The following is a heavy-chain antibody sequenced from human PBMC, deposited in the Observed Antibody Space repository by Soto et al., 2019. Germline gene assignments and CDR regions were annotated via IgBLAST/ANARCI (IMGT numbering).Heavy chain of an antibody. J-gene: IGHJ5*02. D-gene: IGHD3-9*01. Sequence: PSETLSLTCTVSGVSISSYSWSWIRQPPGGALEWIGYVHHSESTNYNPSLKSRVTISVDTSKNQFSLTLSSMTAADTAVYYCARVAPHVDWLSNNWFDPWGQGTLVTVSS. V-gene: IGHV4-59*08. CDR1: GVSISSYS. CDR2: VHHSEST. CDR3: ARVAPHVDWLSNNWFDP.